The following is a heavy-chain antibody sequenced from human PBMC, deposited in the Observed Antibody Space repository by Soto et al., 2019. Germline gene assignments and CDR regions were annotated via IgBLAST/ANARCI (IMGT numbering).Heavy chain of an antibody. V-gene: IGHV3-33*01. J-gene: IGHJ6*02. CDR2: IWYDGSDK. Sequence: GGPLRLSCAASVFTFSSYGMHLVRQSPGKGLEWVAVIWYDGSDKYYADSVKGRFNIPRYNSKNTLYLQMNSLRAEDTAVYYCARERASEWLRLPDCYGMEVWGQGTTVTVSS. CDR1: VFTFSSYG. CDR3: ARERASEWLRLPDCYGMEV. D-gene: IGHD5-12*01.